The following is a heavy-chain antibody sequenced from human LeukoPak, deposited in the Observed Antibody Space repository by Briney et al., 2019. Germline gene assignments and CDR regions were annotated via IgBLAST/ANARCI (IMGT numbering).Heavy chain of an antibody. CDR3: ARASNTALLWFGELLYREGFGYYFDY. CDR2: INTNNNGDT. D-gene: IGHD3-10*01. CDR1: GYTFTSHP. J-gene: IGHJ4*02. Sequence: GASVRVSCEASGYTFTSHPICWVRQAPGQGLEWMGWINTNNNGDTNYAQKLQGRATLTTDTSTNTAYMELRSLRSDDTAVYYCARASNTALLWFGELLYREGFGYYFDYWGQGTLVTVSS. V-gene: IGHV1-18*01.